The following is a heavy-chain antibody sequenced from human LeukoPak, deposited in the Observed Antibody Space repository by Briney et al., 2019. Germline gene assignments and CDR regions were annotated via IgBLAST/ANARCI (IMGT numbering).Heavy chain of an antibody. CDR3: AKRGVVIRGLLAIGLYTEEYYFDC. D-gene: IGHD3-10*01. Sequence: GGSLRLSCAASGFTFSNYTKSWVRQAPGKGLECVANIKKDGSETYNVDSVKGRFTISRDKAKISVSLEMNSLRAEDPAVYYCAKRGVVIRGLLAIGLYTEEYYFDCWGQGIMVTVSS. J-gene: IGHJ4*02. CDR2: IKKDGSET. V-gene: IGHV3-7*01. CDR1: GFTFSNYT.